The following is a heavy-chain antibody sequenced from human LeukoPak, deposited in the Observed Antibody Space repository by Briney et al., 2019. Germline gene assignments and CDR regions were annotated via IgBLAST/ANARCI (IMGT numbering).Heavy chain of an antibody. D-gene: IGHD3-10*01. CDR1: GYSFTSYW. CDR2: IYPGDSDT. CDR3: ARAPFVSGPVRGVIRFDP. Sequence: GESLKISCKGSGYSFTSYWIGWVRQMPGKGLEWMGIIYPGDSDTRYSPSFQGQVTISADKSISTAYLQWSSLKASDTAMYYCARAPFVSGPVRGVIRFDPWGQGTLVTVSS. V-gene: IGHV5-51*01. J-gene: IGHJ5*02.